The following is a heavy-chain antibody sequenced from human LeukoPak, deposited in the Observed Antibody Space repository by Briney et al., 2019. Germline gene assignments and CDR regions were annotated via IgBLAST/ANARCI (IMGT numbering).Heavy chain of an antibody. CDR1: GYTLTELS. CDR2: FDPEDGET. J-gene: IGHJ4*02. V-gene: IGHV1-24*01. CDR3: VGHPHPRYDSSGYYDY. Sequence: ASVKVSCKVSGYTLTELSTHWVRQAPGKGLEWMGGFDPEDGETIYAQKFQGRVTMTEDTSTDTAYMELSSLRSEDTAVYYCVGHPHPRYDSSGYYDYWGQGTLVTVSS. D-gene: IGHD3-22*01.